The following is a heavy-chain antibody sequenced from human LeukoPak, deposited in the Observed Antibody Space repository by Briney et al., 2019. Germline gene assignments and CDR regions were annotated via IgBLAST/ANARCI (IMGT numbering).Heavy chain of an antibody. J-gene: IGHJ4*02. CDR1: GFQFSRSD. CDR2: ISGSGGST. D-gene: IGHD1/OR15-1a*01. V-gene: IGHV3-23*01. CDR3: ARDFLEQPSY. Sequence: QTGGSLRLSCAASGFQFSRSDMSWVRQAPGKGLEWVSAISGSGGSTYYADSVKGRFTISRDNAKNSLYLQMNSLRAEDTAVYYCARDFLEQPSYWGQGTLVTVSS.